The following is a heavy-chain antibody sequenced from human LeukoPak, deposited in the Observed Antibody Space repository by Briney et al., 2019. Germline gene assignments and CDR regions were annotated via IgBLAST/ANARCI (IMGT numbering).Heavy chain of an antibody. D-gene: IGHD3-3*01. Sequence: PSETLSLTCAVYGGSFSGYYWSWIRQPPGKWLEWIGEINHSGSTNYNPSLKSRVTISVDTSKTQFSLKLSSVTAADTAVYYCARGGRFLEWLVFYYYYMDVWGKGTTVTVSS. CDR1: GGSFSGYY. CDR3: ARGGRFLEWLVFYYYYMDV. J-gene: IGHJ6*03. V-gene: IGHV4-34*01. CDR2: INHSGST.